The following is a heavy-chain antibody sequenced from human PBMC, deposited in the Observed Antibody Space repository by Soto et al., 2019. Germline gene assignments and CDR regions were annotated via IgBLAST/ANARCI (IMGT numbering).Heavy chain of an antibody. Sequence: SETLSLTCTVSGGSISSSSYYWGWIRQPPGKGLEWIGSIYYSGSTYYNPSLKSRVTISVDTSKNQFSLKLSSVTAADTAVYYCARLYDFWSGYYYPLYFYGMDVWGQGTTVTVSS. D-gene: IGHD3-3*01. J-gene: IGHJ6*02. CDR1: GGSISSSSYY. V-gene: IGHV4-39*01. CDR2: IYYSGST. CDR3: ARLYDFWSGYYYPLYFYGMDV.